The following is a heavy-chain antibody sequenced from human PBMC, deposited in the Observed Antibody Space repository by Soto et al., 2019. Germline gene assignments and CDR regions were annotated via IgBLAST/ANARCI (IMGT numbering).Heavy chain of an antibody. D-gene: IGHD5-18*01. CDR2: ISYDGSNK. Sequence: PGGSPRLSCAASGFPFSSYGMHWVRQAPGKGLEWVAVISYDGSNKYYADSVKGRFTISRDNSKNTLYLQMNSLRAEDMAVYYCAKVSIQLWLRDGMDVWGQGTTVTVSS. V-gene: IGHV3-30*18. J-gene: IGHJ6*02. CDR3: AKVSIQLWLRDGMDV. CDR1: GFPFSSYG.